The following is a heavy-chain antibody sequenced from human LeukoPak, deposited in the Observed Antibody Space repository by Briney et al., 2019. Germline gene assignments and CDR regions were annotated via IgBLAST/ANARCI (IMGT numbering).Heavy chain of an antibody. D-gene: IGHD3-16*01. CDR1: GGSISSYY. CDR3: ARDRVGGGLALFDY. Sequence: ASETLSLTCTVSGGSISSYYWSWIRQPPGKGLEWIGYIYYSGSTNYNPSLKSRVTISIDTSKNQFSLKLSSVTAADTAVYYCARDRVGGGLALFDYWGQGTLVTVSS. V-gene: IGHV4-59*01. J-gene: IGHJ4*02. CDR2: IYYSGST.